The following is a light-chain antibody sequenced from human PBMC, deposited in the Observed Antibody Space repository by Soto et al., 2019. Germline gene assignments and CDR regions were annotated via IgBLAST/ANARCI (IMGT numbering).Light chain of an antibody. CDR2: DAS. J-gene: IGKJ1*01. CDR1: QSVKTF. Sequence: EIVLTQSPATLSLSPGGRATLSCRASQSVKTFLVWYQQRPGQAPRLLIHDASHRAAGIPARFSGSGSGTEFTLTISSLRSEDSAIYYCQQYFEWPPMTCGQGTKV. CDR3: QQYFEWPPMT. V-gene: IGKV3-11*01.